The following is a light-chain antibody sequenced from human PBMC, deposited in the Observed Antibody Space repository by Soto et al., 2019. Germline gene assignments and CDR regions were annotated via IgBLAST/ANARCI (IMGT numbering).Light chain of an antibody. CDR2: EVS. J-gene: IGLJ1*01. CDR3: SSYTSSSTPYV. Sequence: QSVLTQPASVSGSPGQSITISCTGTSSDVGGYNYVSWYQQHPGKAPKLMIYEVSNRPSGVSNRFSGSKSGNTASLTISGLRAEDEADYYCSSYTSSSTPYVFGTGTKGT. CDR1: SSDVGGYNY. V-gene: IGLV2-14*01.